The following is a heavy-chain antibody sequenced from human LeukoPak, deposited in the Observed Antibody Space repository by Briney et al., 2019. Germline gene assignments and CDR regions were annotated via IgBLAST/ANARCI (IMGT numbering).Heavy chain of an antibody. V-gene: IGHV3-23*02. CDR3: ARCMVLRQGWCNWFDP. D-gene: IGHD2-8*01. J-gene: IGHJ5*02. CDR1: VFPLTFYD. CDR2: ISISGVST. Sequence: GRTQRLSCAVSVFPLTFYDMRCVRQARGQGREWVSSISISGVSTYYVDSVEGRFTVSRDNSENTLHLQMNSLRVEDTAIYFCARCMVLRQGWCNWFDPWGQGTLVTVSS.